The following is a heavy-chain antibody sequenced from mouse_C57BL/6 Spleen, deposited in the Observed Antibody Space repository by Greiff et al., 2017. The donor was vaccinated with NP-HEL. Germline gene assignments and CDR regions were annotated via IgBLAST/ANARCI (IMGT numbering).Heavy chain of an antibody. V-gene: IGHV1-62-2*01. Sequence: VQLQQSGAELVKPGASVKLSCKASGYTFTEYTIHWVKQRSGQGLEWIGWFYPGSGSIKYNEKFKDKSTVTANKSSSTVYMELSRLTSEDSAVYCCAKDGGRYPDDGYYSAFAYWGQGTLVTVSA. J-gene: IGHJ3*01. CDR1: GYTFTEYT. D-gene: IGHD2-3*01. CDR2: FYPGSGSI. CDR3: AKDGGRYPDDGYYSAFAY.